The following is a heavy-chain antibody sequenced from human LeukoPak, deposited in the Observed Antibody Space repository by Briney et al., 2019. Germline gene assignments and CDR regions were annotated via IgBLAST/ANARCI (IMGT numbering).Heavy chain of an antibody. V-gene: IGHV1-69*01. D-gene: IGHD3-16*02. CDR3: ARTEGYDYVWGSYHY. CDR2: IIPIFGTA. J-gene: IGHJ4*02. Sequence: SVKVSCKASGGTFSSYAISWVRQAPGQGLEWMGGIIPIFGTANYAQKFQGRVTITADESTSTAYMELSSLRSEDTAVYYCARTEGYDYVWGSYHYWGQGTLVTVSS. CDR1: GGTFSSYA.